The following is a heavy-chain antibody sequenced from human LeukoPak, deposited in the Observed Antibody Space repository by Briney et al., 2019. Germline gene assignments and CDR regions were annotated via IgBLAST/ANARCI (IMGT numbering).Heavy chain of an antibody. CDR2: INQSGST. Sequence: SETLSLTCAVYGGSFSGYYWSWIRQPPGKGLEWIGEINQSGSTNYNPSLKSRVTISVDTSKNQFSLKLSSVTAADTAVYYCARGAAYFIVVVPAARGYMDVWGKGTTVTVSS. D-gene: IGHD2-2*01. CDR1: GGSFSGYY. J-gene: IGHJ6*03. V-gene: IGHV4-34*01. CDR3: ARGAAYFIVVVPAARGYMDV.